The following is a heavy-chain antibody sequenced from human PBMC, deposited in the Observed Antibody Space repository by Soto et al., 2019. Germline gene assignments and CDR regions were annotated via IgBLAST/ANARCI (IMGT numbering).Heavy chain of an antibody. CDR1: EYTFTSYV. CDR3: ARELQGLYYFDY. J-gene: IGHJ4*02. V-gene: IGHV1-3*01. D-gene: IGHD4-4*01. CDR2: INAGSGHT. Sequence: ASVKVSCKASEYTFTSYVMRWVRQAPGQSLEWIGWINAGSGHTKYSQKFQDRVTITRDTSANTAYMELSRLRSEDTAVYYCARELQGLYYFDYWGQGALVTVSS.